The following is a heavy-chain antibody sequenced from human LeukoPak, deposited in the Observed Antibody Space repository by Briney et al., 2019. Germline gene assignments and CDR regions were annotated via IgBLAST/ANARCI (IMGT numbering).Heavy chain of an antibody. CDR1: GFTVSSNY. Sequence: GGSLRLSCAASGFTVSSNYMSWVRQAPGKGLEWVSVIYSGGSTYYADSVKGRFTISRDNSKNTLYLQMNSLRAEDTAVYYCARGSTYYDILTGYYKSRFFDYWGQGTLVTVSS. V-gene: IGHV3-53*01. D-gene: IGHD3-9*01. CDR3: ARGSTYYDILTGYYKSRFFDY. J-gene: IGHJ4*02. CDR2: IYSGGST.